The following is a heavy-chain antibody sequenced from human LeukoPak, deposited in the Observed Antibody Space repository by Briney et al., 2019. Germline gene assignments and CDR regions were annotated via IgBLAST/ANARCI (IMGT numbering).Heavy chain of an antibody. CDR2: IIPIFGIA. V-gene: IGHV1-69*04. D-gene: IGHD3-10*01. CDR1: GGTFSSYA. J-gene: IGHJ5*02. Sequence: GASVKVSCKASGGTFSSYAISWVRQAPGQGLEWMGRIIPIFGIANYAQKFQGRVTITADKSTSTAYMELSSLRSEDTAVYYCARDYYGSGSDPHRPSEKPQYNWFDPWGQGTLVTVSP. CDR3: ARDYYGSGSDPHRPSEKPQYNWFDP.